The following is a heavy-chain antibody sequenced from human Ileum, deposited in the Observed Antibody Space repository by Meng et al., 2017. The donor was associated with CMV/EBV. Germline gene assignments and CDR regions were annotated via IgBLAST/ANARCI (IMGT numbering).Heavy chain of an antibody. CDR3: SRDGVVCSETTCRGLGS. J-gene: IGHJ4*02. CDR2: INPRNGDT. CDR1: GYTFTDFF. D-gene: IGHD2-15*01. Sequence: GESLKISCKASGYTFTDFFIHWVRQAPGQGLEWMGWINPRNGDTNYAWKFQGRVAMTRDTSITTAYMELSSLRSDDTAVYYCSRDGVVCSETTCRGLGSWGLGTLVTVSS. V-gene: IGHV1-2*02.